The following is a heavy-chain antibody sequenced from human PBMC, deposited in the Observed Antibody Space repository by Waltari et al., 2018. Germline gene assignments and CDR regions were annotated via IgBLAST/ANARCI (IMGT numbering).Heavy chain of an antibody. CDR2: IKSKAYGETT. J-gene: IGHJ4*02. Sequence: EVQLVESGGDLVKPGGSLRLSCAASRFTFTNAWMSWVRQAPGKGLEWVGRIKSKAYGETTDYAAPVKGRFIISRDDSKNTLYLQMNSLRIEDTAVYYCANSGFDYWGQGTQVTVSS. V-gene: IGHV3-15*01. CDR1: RFTFTNAW. D-gene: IGHD1-26*01. CDR3: ANSGFDY.